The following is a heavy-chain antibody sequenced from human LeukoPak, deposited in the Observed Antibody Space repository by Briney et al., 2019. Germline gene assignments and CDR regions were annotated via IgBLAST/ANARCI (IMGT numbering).Heavy chain of an antibody. CDR1: GGSFSGYY. V-gene: IGHV4-34*01. CDR3: AGLGRSAFDI. CDR2: INHSGST. J-gene: IGHJ3*02. D-gene: IGHD1-26*01. Sequence: SETLSLTCAVYGGSFSGYYWSWIRQPPGKGLEWIGEINHSGSTNYNPSLKSRVTISVDTSKNQFSLKLSSVTAADTAVYYCAGLGRSAFDIWGQGTMVTVSS.